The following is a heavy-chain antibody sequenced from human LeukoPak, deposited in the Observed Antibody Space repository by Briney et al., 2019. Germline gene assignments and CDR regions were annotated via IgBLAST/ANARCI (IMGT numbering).Heavy chain of an antibody. J-gene: IGHJ6*04. Sequence: SVKVSCKASGGTFSSYAISWVRQAPGQGLEWMGGIIPIFGTANYAQKFQGRVTITADKSTSTAYMELSSLRSEDTAVYYCASLSYSSGFLGMDVWGKGTTVTVSS. V-gene: IGHV1-69*06. CDR2: IIPIFGTA. CDR1: GGTFSSYA. CDR3: ASLSYSSGFLGMDV. D-gene: IGHD6-19*01.